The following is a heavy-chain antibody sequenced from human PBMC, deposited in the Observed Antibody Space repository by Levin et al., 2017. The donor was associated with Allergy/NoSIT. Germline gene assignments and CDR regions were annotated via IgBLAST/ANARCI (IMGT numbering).Heavy chain of an antibody. D-gene: IGHD3-22*01. Sequence: GGSLRLSCAASGFTFSGSWMHWVRQAPGKGLVWVSRMNTDGSTTYYADSVKGRFTISRDNAKNTLYLQMNSLRAEDKAVYFCAREMYYYEITPHGANAFDIWGQGTMVTVSS. CDR1: GFTFSGSW. CDR2: MNTDGSTT. J-gene: IGHJ3*02. V-gene: IGHV3-74*01. CDR3: AREMYYYEITPHGANAFDI.